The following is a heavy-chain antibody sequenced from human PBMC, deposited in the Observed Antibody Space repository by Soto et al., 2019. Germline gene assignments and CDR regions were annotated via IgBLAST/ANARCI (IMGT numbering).Heavy chain of an antibody. CDR2: ISPSGTT. D-gene: IGHD6-6*01. Sequence: LSETLSLTCSLYSGSLSGYYWSWIRQPPGKGLEWIGEISPSGTTNYSPSLKSRVSISVDTSKNQFSLNLTSLTAADTAVYYRARAPKVSGSAQTRPDFWGQGSLVTVAP. J-gene: IGHJ4*02. CDR1: SGSLSGYY. CDR3: ARAPKVSGSAQTRPDF. V-gene: IGHV4-34*01.